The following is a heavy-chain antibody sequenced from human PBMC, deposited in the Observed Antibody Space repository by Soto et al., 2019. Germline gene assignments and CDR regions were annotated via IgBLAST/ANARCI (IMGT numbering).Heavy chain of an antibody. CDR3: ARAKYYYDSSGYYRDNWFDP. J-gene: IGHJ5*02. Sequence: QLQLQESGSGLVKPSQTLSLTCAVSGGSISSGGYSWSWIRQPPGKGLEWIGYIYHSGSTYYNPSLKSRVTISVDRSTNQFSLKLSPVTAADTAVYYCARAKYYYDSSGYYRDNWFDPWGQGTLVTVSS. CDR1: GGSISSGGYS. CDR2: IYHSGST. D-gene: IGHD3-22*01. V-gene: IGHV4-30-2*01.